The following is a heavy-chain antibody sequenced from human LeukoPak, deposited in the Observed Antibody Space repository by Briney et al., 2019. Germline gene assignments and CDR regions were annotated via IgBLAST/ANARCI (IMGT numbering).Heavy chain of an antibody. CDR2: IYYSGST. D-gene: IGHD4-17*01. J-gene: IGHJ4*02. CDR3: ARAGYGDFDY. Sequence: SETLSLTCTVSGGSISSYYWSWIRQPPGKGLEWIGYIYYSGSTNYNPSLKSRVTISVDTSKNQFFLKLSSVTAADTAVYYCARAGYGDFDYWGQGTLVTVSS. V-gene: IGHV4-59*01. CDR1: GGSISSYY.